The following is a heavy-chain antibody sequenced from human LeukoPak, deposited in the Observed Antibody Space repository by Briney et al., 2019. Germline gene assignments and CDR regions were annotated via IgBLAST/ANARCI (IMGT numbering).Heavy chain of an antibody. Sequence: SETLSLTCTVSGGSISIYYWSWIRQPPGRGLEWIGYIYYSGSTNYNPSLKSRVTISVDTSKNQFSLKLSSVTAADTAVYYCASVPAAKNAFDIWGQGTMVTVSS. J-gene: IGHJ3*02. CDR2: IYYSGST. D-gene: IGHD2-2*01. CDR3: ASVPAAKNAFDI. CDR1: GGSISIYY. V-gene: IGHV4-59*01.